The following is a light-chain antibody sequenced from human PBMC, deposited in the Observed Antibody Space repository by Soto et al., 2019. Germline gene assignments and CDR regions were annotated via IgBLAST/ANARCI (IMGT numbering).Light chain of an antibody. CDR2: GAS. J-gene: IGKJ5*01. V-gene: IGKV3-20*01. CDR3: QQYGSSPIT. CDR1: QSVSSSY. Sequence: EIVLTQSPGTLSLSPGERATLSCSASQSVSSSYLAWYQQQPGQAPRLLIYGASSRATGIPDRFSGSGSGTAFTLTISRLEPEDFAVYYCQQYGSSPITFGQGTRLEIK.